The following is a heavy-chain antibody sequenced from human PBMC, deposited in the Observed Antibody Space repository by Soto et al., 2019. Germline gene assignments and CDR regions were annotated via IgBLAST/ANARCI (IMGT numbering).Heavy chain of an antibody. J-gene: IGHJ4*02. V-gene: IGHV3-11*05. CDR1: GFPFSDYY. CDR3: ARRRPIGYYNY. CDR2: IGSSSSYI. D-gene: IGHD3-22*01. Sequence: QVQLVEFGGDLVKPGGSLRLSCAASGFPFSDYYMSWIRQAPGKGLEWVSSIGSSSSYINYADSVKGRFTISRDNDKNSLYLQMNSLRAEDTAVYYCARRRPIGYYNYWGQGTLVTVSA.